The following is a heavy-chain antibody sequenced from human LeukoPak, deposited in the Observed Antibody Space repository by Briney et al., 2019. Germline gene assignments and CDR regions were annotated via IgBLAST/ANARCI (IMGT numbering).Heavy chain of an antibody. CDR1: GGSISSYY. CDR2: IYYSGST. Sequence: SETLSLTCTVSGGSISSYYWSWIRQPPGKGLEWIGYIYYSGSTNYNPSLKSRVTISVDTSKNQFSLKLSSVTAADTVVYYCARAPPLWFGEMGWFDPWGQGTLVTVSS. CDR3: ARAPPLWFGEMGWFDP. V-gene: IGHV4-59*12. D-gene: IGHD3-10*01. J-gene: IGHJ5*02.